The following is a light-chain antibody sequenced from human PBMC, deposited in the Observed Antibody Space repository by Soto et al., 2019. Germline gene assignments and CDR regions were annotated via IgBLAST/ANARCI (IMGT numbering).Light chain of an antibody. CDR3: QQSYSTPQT. CDR2: AAS. J-gene: IGKJ4*01. V-gene: IGKV1-39*01. CDR1: RKFXSD. Sequence: QMTQSPSSLSASVGEKMIITCRASRKFXSDVIWYQQKPGQAPKVLXDAASNLYTGVPSRFSGSRSGTEFTLTISSLQPEYFATYYCQQSYSTPQTFGGGTKVDIK.